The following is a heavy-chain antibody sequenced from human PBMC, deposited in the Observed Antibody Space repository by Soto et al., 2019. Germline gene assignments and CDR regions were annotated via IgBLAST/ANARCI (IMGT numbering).Heavy chain of an antibody. CDR2: ISFDASRK. Sequence: QVQLVASGGGVVQPGGSLRLSCAVSGFSFSNYAMHWVRQAPGKGLEWLTVISFDASRKSYADSVKGRFSISIDNSKGTMYLQMNSLRAEDTAVYYCARIDLGGGFAYNNYIRPGAFDIWGQGTMVTVSS. V-gene: IGHV3-30*03. CDR1: GFSFSNYA. D-gene: IGHD4-4*01. CDR3: ARIDLGGGFAYNNYIRPGAFDI. J-gene: IGHJ3*02.